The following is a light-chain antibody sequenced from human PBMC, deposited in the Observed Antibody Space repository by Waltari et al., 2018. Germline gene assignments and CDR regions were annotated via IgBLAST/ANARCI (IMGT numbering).Light chain of an antibody. CDR1: QSVISSH. J-gene: IGKJ2*01. CDR2: GAS. V-gene: IGKV3-20*01. CDR3: QQYVNSPQYT. Sequence: EIVLTRPPGTRSFPRGENAPLSCRASQSVISSHLVWYQQKSGQAPRLLINGASSRATGVPDRFSVTGAGKDFTLTISRLEPEDFAVYYCQQYVNSPQYTFGQGTKLEIK.